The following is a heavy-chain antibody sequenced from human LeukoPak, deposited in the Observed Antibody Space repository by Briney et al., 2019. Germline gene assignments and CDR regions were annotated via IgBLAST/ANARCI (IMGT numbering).Heavy chain of an antibody. J-gene: IGHJ3*02. Sequence: ASVKVSCKASGFTFTNYYMHWVRQAPGQGLEWMGLINPSGSSTSFAQKFQGRVTMTRDMSTSTVYMELNSLRAEDTAVYYCAKDRWTEVDAFDIWGQGTMVTVSS. CDR3: AKDRWTEVDAFDI. V-gene: IGHV1-46*01. CDR1: GFTFTNYY. CDR2: INPSGSST. D-gene: IGHD1-1*01.